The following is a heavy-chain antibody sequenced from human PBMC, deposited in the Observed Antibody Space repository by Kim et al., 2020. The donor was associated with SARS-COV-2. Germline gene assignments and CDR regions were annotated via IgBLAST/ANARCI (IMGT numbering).Heavy chain of an antibody. CDR1: GGSVSSGSYY. J-gene: IGHJ5*02. D-gene: IGHD2-21*01. CDR3: ARDLGDWFDP. V-gene: IGHV4-61*01. Sequence: SETLSLTCTVSGGSVSSGSYYWSWIRQPPGKGLEWIGYIYDSGSTNYNSALKSRVTISVDTSKNQFSLKLSSVTAADTAAYYCARDLGDWFDPWGQGTLVTVSS. CDR2: IYDSGST.